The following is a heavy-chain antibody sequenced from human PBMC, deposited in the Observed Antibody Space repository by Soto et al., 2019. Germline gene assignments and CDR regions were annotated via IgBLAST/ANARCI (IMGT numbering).Heavy chain of an antibody. J-gene: IGHJ3*02. CDR3: ARDRGYSGHSI. Sequence: PGGSLRLSCAASGFTFSSYSMNWVHQAPGNGLEWVSSISSRSSYIYYADSVKGRLTSSRDNAKNSLYLQMNSLRAEDTAVYYGARDRGYSGHSIWGQGTMVTVSS. CDR1: GFTFSSYS. D-gene: IGHD5-12*01. CDR2: ISSRSSYI. V-gene: IGHV3-21*01.